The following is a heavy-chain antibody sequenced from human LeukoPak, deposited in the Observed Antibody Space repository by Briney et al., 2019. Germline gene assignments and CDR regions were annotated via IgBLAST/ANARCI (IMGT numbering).Heavy chain of an antibody. Sequence: ASVKVSCKASGYTFISYGCSWVRQAPGQGLEWMGWISGYNGNTNYTQKLQGRVTMTTDTSTRTAYMELRSLRSDDTAVYYCARALRGPDYWGQGTLVTVSS. J-gene: IGHJ4*02. CDR2: ISGYNGNT. V-gene: IGHV1-18*01. CDR1: GYTFISYG. D-gene: IGHD4-17*01. CDR3: ARALRGPDY.